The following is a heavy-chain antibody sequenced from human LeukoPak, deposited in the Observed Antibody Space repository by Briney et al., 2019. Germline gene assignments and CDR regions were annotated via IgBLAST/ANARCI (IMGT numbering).Heavy chain of an antibody. CDR1: GGSISSGGYY. J-gene: IGHJ3*02. D-gene: IGHD2-15*01. V-gene: IGHV4-30-2*01. Sequence: PSGTLSLTCTVSGGSISSGGYYWSWIRQPPGKGLEWIGYIYHSGSTYYNPSLKSRVTISVDRSKNQFSLKLSSVTAADTAVYYCARMAIAGAFDIWGQGTMVTVSS. CDR2: IYHSGST. CDR3: ARMAIAGAFDI.